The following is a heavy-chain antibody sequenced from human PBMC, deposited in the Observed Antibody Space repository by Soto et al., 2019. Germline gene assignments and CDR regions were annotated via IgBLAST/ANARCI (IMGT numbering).Heavy chain of an antibody. D-gene: IGHD6-19*01. CDR1: GGSFSDYI. V-gene: IGHV4-34*01. Sequence: SETLSLTCDFYGGSFSDYIWTLIRQTPGKGLQWIGQINHSGSANYNQSLKSRVTISVDTSKNQFSLKLSSVTAADTAVYYCARHAVHSSGFTDYWGQGTLVTVSS. J-gene: IGHJ4*02. CDR2: INHSGSA. CDR3: ARHAVHSSGFTDY.